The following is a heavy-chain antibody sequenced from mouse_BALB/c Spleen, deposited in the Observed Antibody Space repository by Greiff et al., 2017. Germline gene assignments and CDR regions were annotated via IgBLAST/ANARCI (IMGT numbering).Heavy chain of an antibody. Sequence: EVKVVESGGDLVKPGGSLKLSCAASGFTFSSYGMSWVRQTPDKRLEWVATISSGGSYTYYPDSVKGRFTISRDNAKNTLYLQMSSLKSEDTAMYYCARLEALLRLRYAMDYWVKEPQSPSPQ. CDR2: ISSGGSYT. CDR1: GFTFSSYG. V-gene: IGHV5-6*01. J-gene: IGHJ4*01. CDR3: ARLEALLRLRYAMDY. D-gene: IGHD1-2*01.